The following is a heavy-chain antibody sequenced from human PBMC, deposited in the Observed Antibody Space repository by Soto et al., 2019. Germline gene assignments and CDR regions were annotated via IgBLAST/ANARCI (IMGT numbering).Heavy chain of an antibody. D-gene: IGHD2-2*01. CDR2: ISWNSGTI. V-gene: IGHV3-9*01. CDR3: AKGGVLVAAAIVY. CDR1: GFTFDDYA. Sequence: PGGSLRLSCAASGFTFDDYAMHWVRQAPGKGLEWVSGISWNSGTIGYADSVKGRFTISRDNAKNSLYLQMNNLRAEDTALYYCAKGGVLVAAAIVYWGQGTLVTVS. J-gene: IGHJ4*02.